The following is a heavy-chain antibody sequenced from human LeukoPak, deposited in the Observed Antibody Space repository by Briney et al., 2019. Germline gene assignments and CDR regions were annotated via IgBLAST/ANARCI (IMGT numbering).Heavy chain of an antibody. Sequence: GRSLRLSCAASGFTFSSYGMHWVRQAPGKGLEWVSAISGSGGSTYYADSVKGRFTISRDNSKNTLYLQMNSLRAEDTAVYYCAKMYYYDSSGSLDYWGQGTLVTVSS. D-gene: IGHD3-22*01. V-gene: IGHV3-23*01. CDR3: AKMYYYDSSGSLDY. CDR2: ISGSGGST. CDR1: GFTFSSYG. J-gene: IGHJ4*02.